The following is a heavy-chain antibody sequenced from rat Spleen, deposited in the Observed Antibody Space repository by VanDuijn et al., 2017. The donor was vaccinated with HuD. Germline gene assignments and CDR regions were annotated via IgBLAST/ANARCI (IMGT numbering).Heavy chain of an antibody. Sequence: EVQLVESGGGLVQPGRSLKLSCAASGFTFNNYWMTWIRQAPGKGLEWVATITHTDGNTYYPDSVRGRFTISRDNAKTTLYLQMNSLRSEDTATYYCTREETLYWYFDFWGPGTMVTVSS. CDR2: ITHTDGNT. J-gene: IGHJ1*01. CDR1: GFTFNNYW. CDR3: TREETLYWYFDF. D-gene: IGHD3-4*01. V-gene: IGHV5-31*01.